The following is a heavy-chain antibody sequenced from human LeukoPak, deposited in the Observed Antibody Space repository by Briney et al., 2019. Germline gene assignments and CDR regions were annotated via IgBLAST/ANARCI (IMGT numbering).Heavy chain of an antibody. V-gene: IGHV1-58*02. Sequence: SVKVSCKASGFTFTSSAMQWVRQARGQRLEWIGWIVVGSGNTNYAQKFQERVTITRDMSTSTAYMELSSLGPEDTAVYYCARDPYSGNYGTYYYYYMDVWGKGTTVTISS. CDR1: GFTFTSSA. CDR2: IVVGSGNT. CDR3: ARDPYSGNYGTYYYYYMDV. J-gene: IGHJ6*03. D-gene: IGHD1-26*01.